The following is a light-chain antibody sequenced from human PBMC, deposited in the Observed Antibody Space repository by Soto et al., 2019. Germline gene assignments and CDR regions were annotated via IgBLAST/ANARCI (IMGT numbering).Light chain of an antibody. V-gene: IGLV2-8*01. J-gene: IGLJ2*01. CDR2: EVS. CDR1: SSDVGRHNY. Sequence: QSVLTQPPSASGSPGQSVTISCTGTSSDVGRHNYVSWYQQHPGKAPKLMIYEVSERPSGVPDRFSGSKSGNTASLTVSGLQGEDEADYYCSSYAGSNSVLFGGGTKLTVL. CDR3: SSYAGSNSVL.